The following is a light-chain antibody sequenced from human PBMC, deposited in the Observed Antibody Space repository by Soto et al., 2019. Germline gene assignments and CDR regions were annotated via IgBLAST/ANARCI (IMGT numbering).Light chain of an antibody. J-gene: IGKJ2*01. Sequence: EIVLTQSPGTLSLSPGERATLSCRASQSVSSNYLAWYQQKSGQAPRLLIYDATSRATDVPDRFSGSGSGTDFTLTISRLEPEDFAVYYCQQYGNSPYTFGQGTKLEIK. CDR3: QQYGNSPYT. V-gene: IGKV3-20*01. CDR1: QSVSSNY. CDR2: DAT.